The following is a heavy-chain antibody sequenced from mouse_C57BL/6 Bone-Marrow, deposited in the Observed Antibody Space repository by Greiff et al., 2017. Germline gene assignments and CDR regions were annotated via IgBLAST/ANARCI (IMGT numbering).Heavy chain of an antibody. CDR3: ARDGGYDGYYVPPFDY. CDR2: ISDGGSYT. Sequence: EVQGVESGGGLVKPGGSLKLSCAASGFTFSSYAMSWVRQTPEKRLEWVATISDGGSYTYYPDNVKGRFTISRDNAKNNLYLQMSHLKSEDTAMYYCARDGGYDGYYVPPFDYWGQGTTRTVSS. V-gene: IGHV5-4*01. CDR1: GFTFSSYA. D-gene: IGHD2-3*01. J-gene: IGHJ2*01.